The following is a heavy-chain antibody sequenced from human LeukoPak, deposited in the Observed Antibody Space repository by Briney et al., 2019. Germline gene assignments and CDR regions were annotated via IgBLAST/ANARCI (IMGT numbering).Heavy chain of an antibody. Sequence: GGSLRLSCAASGFTFSSYWMSWVRQAPGKGLEWVANIKQDGSEKYYVDSVKGRFTISRDNAKNSLYLQMNSLRAEDMALYYCAKDILRYCSSTSCSSGFDYWGQGTLVTVSS. CDR3: AKDILRYCSSTSCSSGFDY. J-gene: IGHJ4*02. CDR2: IKQDGSEK. D-gene: IGHD2-2*01. V-gene: IGHV3-7*03. CDR1: GFTFSSYW.